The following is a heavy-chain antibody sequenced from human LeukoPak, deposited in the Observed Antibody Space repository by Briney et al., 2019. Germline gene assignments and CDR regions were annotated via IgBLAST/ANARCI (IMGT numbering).Heavy chain of an antibody. Sequence: PGGSLRLSCAASGFTFNSHDMHWIRQAPGKGLEGVTIISYDGSDKYYADSVKGRFTISRDNSKNTLQMNSLGAEDTAVYYCARGLLVPPDLGGGMDVWGQGTTVTVSS. V-gene: IGHV3-30-3*01. CDR2: ISYDGSDK. D-gene: IGHD1-26*01. CDR3: ARGLLVPPDLGGGMDV. CDR1: GFTFNSHD. J-gene: IGHJ6*02.